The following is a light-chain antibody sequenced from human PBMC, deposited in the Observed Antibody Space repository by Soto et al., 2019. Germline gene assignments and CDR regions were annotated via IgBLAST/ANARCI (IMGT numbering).Light chain of an antibody. V-gene: IGKV3-20*01. J-gene: IGKJ1*01. Sequence: EVVLTQSPGTLSLSPGERATLSCRASQSVSSNYLAWYQQKPGQAPRLLIYGASSRATGIPDRFSGSGSGTDFTLTISRLEPEDFVVYYCQQYGSSPETFDQGTKVEIK. CDR2: GAS. CDR3: QQYGSSPET. CDR1: QSVSSNY.